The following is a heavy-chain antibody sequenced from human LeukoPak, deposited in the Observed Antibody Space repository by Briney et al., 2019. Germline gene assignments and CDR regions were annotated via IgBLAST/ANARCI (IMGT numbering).Heavy chain of an antibody. V-gene: IGHV1-2*02. J-gene: IGHJ4*02. CDR2: VNPNDGGT. CDR3: ARDDYGDLQYFED. D-gene: IGHD4-17*01. Sequence: ASVKVSCKASGYIFTDFFLHWVRQAPGQGLEWMGLVNPNDGGTNYAQNFQGRVTLTRDTSISTAYMELSRVRSDDMAVYYCARDDYGDLQYFEDWGQGTLVTVSS. CDR1: GYIFTDFF.